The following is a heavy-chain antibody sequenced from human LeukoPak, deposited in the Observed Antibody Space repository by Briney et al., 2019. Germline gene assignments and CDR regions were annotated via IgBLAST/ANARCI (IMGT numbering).Heavy chain of an antibody. Sequence: AASVKVSCKASGYTFTSYYMHWVRQAPGQGLEWMGIINPSGGSTSYAQKFQGRVTMTRDTSTSTVYMELSSLRSEDTAVYYCARSRLWSCYYRYYFDYWGQGTLVTVSS. J-gene: IGHJ4*02. D-gene: IGHD3-3*01. CDR3: ARSRLWSCYYRYYFDY. CDR1: GYTFTSYY. CDR2: INPSGGST. V-gene: IGHV1-46*01.